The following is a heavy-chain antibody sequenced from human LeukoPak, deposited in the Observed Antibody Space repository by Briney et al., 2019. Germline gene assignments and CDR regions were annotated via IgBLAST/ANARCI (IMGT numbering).Heavy chain of an antibody. Sequence: ASVKVSCKASGYTFTSYGISWVRQAPGQGLEWMGWISAYNGNTNYAQKLQGRVTMTTDTSTSTAYMELRSLRSDDTAVYYCARDCPSEADYVWGSYHYTSSFPDYWGQGTLVTVSS. V-gene: IGHV1-18*01. D-gene: IGHD3-16*02. J-gene: IGHJ4*02. CDR3: ARDCPSEADYVWGSYHYTSSFPDY. CDR1: GYTFTSYG. CDR2: ISAYNGNT.